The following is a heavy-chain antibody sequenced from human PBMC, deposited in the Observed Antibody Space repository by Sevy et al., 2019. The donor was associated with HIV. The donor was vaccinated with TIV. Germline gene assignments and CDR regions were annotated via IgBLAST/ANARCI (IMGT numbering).Heavy chain of an antibody. CDR1: GGSFSGYY. CDR2: INHSGST. D-gene: IGHD3-22*01. CDR3: ASGLDSSGYYYPLDY. J-gene: IGHJ4*02. V-gene: IGHV4-34*01. Sequence: SETLSLSCAVYGGSFSGYYWSWIRQPPGKGLEWIGEINHSGSTNYNPSHKSRVTISVDTSKNQFSLKLSSVTAADTAVYYCASGLDSSGYYYPLDYWGQGTLVTVSS.